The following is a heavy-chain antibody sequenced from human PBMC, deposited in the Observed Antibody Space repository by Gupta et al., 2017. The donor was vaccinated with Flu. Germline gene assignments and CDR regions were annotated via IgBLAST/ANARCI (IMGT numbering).Heavy chain of an antibody. CDR2: INPDGSST. Sequence: SYLQWVRQAPGKGLVWVSRINPDGSSTTYAESVKGRFTISRDNAKNTLYLQMNSLGDDDTAVYYCATVTSGCWGQGTLVTVSS. J-gene: IGHJ4*02. V-gene: IGHV3-74*03. CDR3: ATVTSGC. D-gene: IGHD4-17*01. CDR1: SY.